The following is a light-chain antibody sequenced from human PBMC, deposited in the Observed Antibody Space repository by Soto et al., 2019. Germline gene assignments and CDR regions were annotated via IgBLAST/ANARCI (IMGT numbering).Light chain of an antibody. CDR3: QQYNGLPTWT. CDR2: KAS. V-gene: IGKV1-5*03. J-gene: IGKJ1*01. CDR1: QNINIW. Sequence: DLQMTQSPSTLSASVGDRVTITCRASQNINIWLAWYQQKPGTAPKLLIYKASTLESGVLSRFSGNGSGTDFTLTISSLQPDDSATYYCQQYNGLPTWTFGQGTKVEMK.